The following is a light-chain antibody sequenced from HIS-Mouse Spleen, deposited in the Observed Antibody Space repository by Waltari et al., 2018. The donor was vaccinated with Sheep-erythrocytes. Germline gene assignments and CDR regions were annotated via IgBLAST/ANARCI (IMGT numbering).Light chain of an antibody. CDR1: SSDVGSYNP. V-gene: IGLV2-23*01. J-gene: IGLJ3*02. CDR2: EGS. CDR3: CSYAGSSTPWV. Sequence: QSALTQPASVSGSPGQSITIACPGTSSDVGSYNPVSWYQQHPGKAPKLMIYEGSKRPSGVSNRFSGSKSGNTASLTISGLQAEDEADYYCCSYAGSSTPWVFGGGTKLTVL.